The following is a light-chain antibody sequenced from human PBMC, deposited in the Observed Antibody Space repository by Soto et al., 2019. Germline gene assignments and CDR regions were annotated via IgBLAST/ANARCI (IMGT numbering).Light chain of an antibody. CDR1: QSISSN. J-gene: IGKJ1*01. CDR2: GAS. CDR3: QQRNWPWT. V-gene: IGKV3-15*01. Sequence: EIVMTQSPATLSVSPGERATLSCRASQSISSNLVWYQQKAGQAPRLLIYGASTRATGIPARFSGSGSGTDFTLTISSLEPEDFAVYYCQQRNWPWTFGQGTKVDIK.